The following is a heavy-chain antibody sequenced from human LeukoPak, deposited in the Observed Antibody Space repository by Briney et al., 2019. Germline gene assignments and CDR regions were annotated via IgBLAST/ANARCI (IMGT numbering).Heavy chain of an antibody. CDR1: VTSLASYW. D-gene: IGHD1-26*01. CDR2: IYPGDSDT. CDR3: ARHNLYTGSDYPDFDY. Sequence: GESLMISFKVSVTSLASYWIAWVRPMPGKGLEWMGIIYPGDSDTRYSPSFRGQVIISADKSITTAYLQWRSLKASDTAMYYCARHNLYTGSDYPDFDYWGQGTLVTVSS. J-gene: IGHJ4*02. V-gene: IGHV5-51*01.